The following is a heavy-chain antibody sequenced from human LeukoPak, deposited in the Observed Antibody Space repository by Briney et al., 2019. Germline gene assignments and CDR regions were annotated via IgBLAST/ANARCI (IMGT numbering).Heavy chain of an antibody. Sequence: ASVKVSCKVSGYTLTELSMHWVRQAPGKGLEWMGGFDPEDGETIYAQKFQGRVTMTEDTSTDTAYMELSSLRSEDTAVYYCATVGRLLDPPLVDYWGQGTLVTVSS. D-gene: IGHD2-15*01. CDR3: ATVGRLLDPPLVDY. V-gene: IGHV1-24*01. CDR1: GYTLTELS. CDR2: FDPEDGET. J-gene: IGHJ4*02.